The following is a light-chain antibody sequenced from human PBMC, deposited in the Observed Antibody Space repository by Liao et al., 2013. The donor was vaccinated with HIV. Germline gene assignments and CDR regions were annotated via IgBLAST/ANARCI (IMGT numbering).Light chain of an antibody. Sequence: SYELTQPPSVSVAPGKTARITCGGNSIGRKTVHWYQQKPGQAPVVVIYFDSDRPSGIPDRFSGSNSGNTATLTISRVEAGDEADYYCQVWDTTTDHLYVFGSGTKVTVL. V-gene: IGLV3-21*01. CDR3: QVWDTTTDHLYV. J-gene: IGLJ1*01. CDR1: SIGRKT. CDR2: FDS.